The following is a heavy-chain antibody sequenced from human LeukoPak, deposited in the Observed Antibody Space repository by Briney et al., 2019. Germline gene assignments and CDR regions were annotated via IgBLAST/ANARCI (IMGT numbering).Heavy chain of an antibody. J-gene: IGHJ5*02. CDR3: AKDSAPNYYGSGSYHSGWFDP. CDR1: GFTFSGSA. Sequence: GGSLRLSCAASGFTFSGSAMHWVRQAAGKGLEWVGRIRSKANSYATAYAASVKGRFTISRDDSKNTAYLQMNSLRAEDTAVYYCAKDSAPNYYGSGSYHSGWFDPWGQGTLVTVSS. CDR2: IRSKANSYAT. V-gene: IGHV3-73*01. D-gene: IGHD3-10*01.